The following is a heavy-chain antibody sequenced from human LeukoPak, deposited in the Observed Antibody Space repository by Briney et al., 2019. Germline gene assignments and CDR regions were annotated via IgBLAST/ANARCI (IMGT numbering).Heavy chain of an antibody. D-gene: IGHD2-2*01. CDR1: GYTFTGYY. J-gene: IGHJ4*02. CDR2: INPNSGGT. V-gene: IGHV1-2*02. CDR3: ARDLGYCSSTSCFPFDY. Sequence: ASVKVSCKASGYTFTGYYMHWVRQAPGQGLEWMGWINPNSGGTNYAQKFQGGVTMTRDTSISTAYMELSRLRSDDTAVYYCARDLGYCSSTSCFPFDYWGQGTLVTVSS.